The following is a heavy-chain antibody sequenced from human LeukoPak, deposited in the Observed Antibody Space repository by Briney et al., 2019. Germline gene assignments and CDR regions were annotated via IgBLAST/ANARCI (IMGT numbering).Heavy chain of an antibody. CDR1: GGSLCRGGYY. CDR2: IYYSGST. Sequence: TLSLTRTLSGGSLCRGGYYWSWVRQHRRKGLGWILYIYYSGSTYYNPSLKSRVTISVDTSKNQFSLKLSSVTAADTAVYYCASAPAYCSSTSCYQEINWFDPWGQGTLVTVSS. V-gene: IGHV4-31*03. CDR3: ASAPAYCSSTSCYQEINWFDP. D-gene: IGHD2-2*01. J-gene: IGHJ5*02.